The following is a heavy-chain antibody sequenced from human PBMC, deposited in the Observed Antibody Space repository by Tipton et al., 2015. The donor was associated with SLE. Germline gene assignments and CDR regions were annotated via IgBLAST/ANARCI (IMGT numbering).Heavy chain of an antibody. J-gene: IGHJ5*02. V-gene: IGHV1-8*02. CDR1: GGTFSSYA. CDR3: ARGPLGWFDP. CDR2: MNPNSGNT. Sequence: QLVQSGAEVKKPGSSVKVSCKASGGTFSSYAISWVRQAPGQGLEWMGWMNPNSGNTGYAQKFQGRVTMTRNTSISTAYMELSSLRSEDTAVYYCARGPLGWFDPWGQGTLVTVSS.